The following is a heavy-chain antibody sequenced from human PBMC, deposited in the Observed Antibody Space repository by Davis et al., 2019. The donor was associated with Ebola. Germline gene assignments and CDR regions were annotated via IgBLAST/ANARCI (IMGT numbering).Heavy chain of an antibody. V-gene: IGHV3-48*02. CDR3: ARDLRQSLDY. CDR2: ISSSSSSI. J-gene: IGHJ4*02. Sequence: GESLKISCAASGFTFSPYSMNWVRQAPGKGLEWVSYISSSSSSIYYADSVKGRFTISRDNAKNSLYLQMNSLRDEDTAVYYCARDLRQSLDYWGQGTLVTVSS. CDR1: GFTFSPYS.